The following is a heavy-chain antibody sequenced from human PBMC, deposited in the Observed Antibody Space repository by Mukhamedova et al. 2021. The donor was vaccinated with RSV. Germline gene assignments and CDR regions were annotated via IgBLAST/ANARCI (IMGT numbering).Heavy chain of an antibody. J-gene: IGHJ6*03. CDR3: ARQRYYYYMDV. CDR2: IYSSGST. Sequence: GKGLEWIGYIYSSGSTDYNPSLESRVTISVDTSKNQFSLKLSSVTAADTAVYYCARQRYYYYMDVWGKGTTVTVSS. D-gene: IGHD1-14*01. V-gene: IGHV4-59*08.